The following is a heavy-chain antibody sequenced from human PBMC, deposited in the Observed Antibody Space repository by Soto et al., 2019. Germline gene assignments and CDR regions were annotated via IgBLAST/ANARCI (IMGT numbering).Heavy chain of an antibody. D-gene: IGHD2-8*01. V-gene: IGHV3-53*04. CDR1: GFTVSSNY. J-gene: IGHJ3*02. Sequence: GGSLRLSCAASGFTVSSNYMSWVRQAPGKGLEWVSVIYSGGSTYYADSVKGRFTISRHNSKNTLYLKMNSLRAEDTAVYYCARALDCTNGVCYAFDIWGQGTMVTVSS. CDR2: IYSGGST. CDR3: ARALDCTNGVCYAFDI.